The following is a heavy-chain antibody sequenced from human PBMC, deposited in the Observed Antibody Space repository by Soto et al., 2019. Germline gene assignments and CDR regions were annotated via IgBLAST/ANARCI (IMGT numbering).Heavy chain of an antibody. V-gene: IGHV4-39*01. CDR2: IYYSGST. CDR3: ASARRIFGLRNYYYGMVV. J-gene: IGHJ6*02. CDR1: GGSISSSSYY. Sequence: SETLSLTCTVSGGSISSSSYYWGWIRQPPGKGLEWIGSIYYSGSTYYNPSLKSRVTISVDTSKNQFSLKLSSVTAADTAVYYCASARRIFGLRNYYYGMVVWGQGTTVTVSS. D-gene: IGHD3-3*01.